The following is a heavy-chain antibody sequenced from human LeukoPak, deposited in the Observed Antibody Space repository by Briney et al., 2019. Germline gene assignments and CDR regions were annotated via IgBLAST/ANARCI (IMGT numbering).Heavy chain of an antibody. Sequence: GGSLRLSCAASGFTFSSYAMSWVRQAPGKGLEWVSAISGSGGSTYYADSVKGRFTISRDNSKNTLYLQMNSLRAEDTAVYYRAKGSYYYGSGSYPHYFDYWGQGTLVTVSS. CDR3: AKGSYYYGSGSYPHYFDY. J-gene: IGHJ4*02. CDR2: ISGSGGST. CDR1: GFTFSSYA. D-gene: IGHD3-10*01. V-gene: IGHV3-23*01.